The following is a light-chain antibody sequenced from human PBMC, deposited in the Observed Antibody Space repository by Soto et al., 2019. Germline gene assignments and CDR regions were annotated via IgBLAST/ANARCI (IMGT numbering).Light chain of an antibody. CDR1: QSLLHSNGYNY. V-gene: IGKV2-28*01. J-gene: IGKJ2*01. CDR3: MQYLPTPQT. Sequence: DIVMTQSPLSLPVTPGEPASISCRSSQSLLHSNGYNYLDWYLQKPGQSPQLLIYLGSNRASGVPDRFSGSGSGTDFTLKISRVEAEYVGVYYCMQYLPTPQTFGQGTKLEIK. CDR2: LGS.